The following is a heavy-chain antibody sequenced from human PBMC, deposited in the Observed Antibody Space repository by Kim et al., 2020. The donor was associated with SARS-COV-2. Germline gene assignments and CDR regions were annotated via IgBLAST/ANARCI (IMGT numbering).Heavy chain of an antibody. CDR1: GFTFSSYS. D-gene: IGHD3-3*01. CDR2: ISSSSSYI. Sequence: GGSLRLSCAASGFTFSSYSMNWVRQAPGKGLEWVSSISSSSSYIYYADSVKGRFTISRDNAKNSLYLQMNSLRAEDTAVYYCVPRGVLEWFLDYWGQGTLVTVSS. J-gene: IGHJ4*02. V-gene: IGHV3-21*01. CDR3: VPRGVLEWFLDY.